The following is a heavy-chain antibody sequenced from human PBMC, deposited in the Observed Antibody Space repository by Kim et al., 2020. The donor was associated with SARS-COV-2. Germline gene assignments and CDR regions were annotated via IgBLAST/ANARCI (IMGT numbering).Heavy chain of an antibody. J-gene: IGHJ5*02. D-gene: IGHD6-19*01. CDR3: ARAPLAVAGENWFDP. Sequence: DSVKGRFTISRDNSKNTLYLQMNSLRAEDTAVYYCARAPLAVAGENWFDPWGQGTLVTVSS. V-gene: IGHV3-30*07.